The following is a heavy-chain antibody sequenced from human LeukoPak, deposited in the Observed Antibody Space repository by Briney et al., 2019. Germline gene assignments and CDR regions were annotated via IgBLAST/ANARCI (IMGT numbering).Heavy chain of an antibody. J-gene: IGHJ5*02. CDR2: ISYDGSNK. V-gene: IGHV3-30-3*01. CDR3: ARDVHGSGKNWFDP. D-gene: IGHD3-10*01. Sequence: PGGSLRLSCAASGFTFSSYAMHWVRQAPGKGLEWVAVISYDGSNKYYADSVKGRFTISRDNSNNTLYLQMNSLRAEDTAVYYCARDVHGSGKNWFDPWGQGTLVIVSS. CDR1: GFTFSSYA.